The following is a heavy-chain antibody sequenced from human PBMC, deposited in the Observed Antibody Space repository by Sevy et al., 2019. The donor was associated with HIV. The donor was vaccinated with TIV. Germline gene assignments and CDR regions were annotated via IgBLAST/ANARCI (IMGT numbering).Heavy chain of an antibody. Sequence: ASGKVSCKASGYTFSSFGVSWVRQAPGQGLEWMGWIGAYNGNIKYAQNLQDRVTMTTDTSTRTAYMELTSLTSDDPAGYFCARISTVRGLFNYFDPWGQGTLVTVSS. CDR1: GYTFSSFG. D-gene: IGHD3-10*01. J-gene: IGHJ5*02. CDR3: ARISTVRGLFNYFDP. V-gene: IGHV1-18*01. CDR2: IGAYNGNI.